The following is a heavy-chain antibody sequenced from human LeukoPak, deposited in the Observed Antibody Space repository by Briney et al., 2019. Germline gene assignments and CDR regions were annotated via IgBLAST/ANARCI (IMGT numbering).Heavy chain of an antibody. V-gene: IGHV4-39*07. D-gene: IGHD1-26*01. Sequence: SETLSLTCTVSGGSISSSSYYWGWIRQPPGKGLEWIGSIYYSGSTYYNPSLKSRVTISVDTSKNQFSLKLSSVTAADTAVYYCARVEPGYYYYYYMDVWGKGTTVTVSS. CDR3: ARVEPGYYYYYYMDV. J-gene: IGHJ6*03. CDR1: GGSISSSSYY. CDR2: IYYSGST.